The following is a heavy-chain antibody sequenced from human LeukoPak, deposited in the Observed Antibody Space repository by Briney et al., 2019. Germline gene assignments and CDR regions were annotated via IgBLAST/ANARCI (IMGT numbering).Heavy chain of an antibody. J-gene: IGHJ4*02. Sequence: PSETLSLTCTVSGGSISSYYWSWIRQPPGKGLEWIGYIYYSGSTNYNPSLKSRVTISVDTSKNQFSLKLSSGTAADTAVYYCARALYSGGWYRGEYYFDYWGQGTLVTVSS. D-gene: IGHD6-19*01. CDR1: GGSISSYY. V-gene: IGHV4-59*01. CDR3: ARALYSGGWYRGEYYFDY. CDR2: IYYSGST.